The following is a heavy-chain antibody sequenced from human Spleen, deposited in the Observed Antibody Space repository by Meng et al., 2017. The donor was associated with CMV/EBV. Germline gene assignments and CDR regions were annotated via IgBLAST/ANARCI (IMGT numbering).Heavy chain of an antibody. V-gene: IGHV4-34*01. D-gene: IGHD2-2*01. J-gene: IGHJ5*02. CDR1: GGSFSGYD. CDR2: INHSGST. Sequence: QGQLQNVGAGLLKPSETLSLPRDVYGGSFSGYDWSWIRQPPGKGLEWIGEINHSGSTNYNPSLKSRVTISVDTSKNQFSLKLSSVTAADTAVYYCARGGSVEYQLLTFSRFDPWGQGTLVTVSS. CDR3: ARGGSVEYQLLTFSRFDP.